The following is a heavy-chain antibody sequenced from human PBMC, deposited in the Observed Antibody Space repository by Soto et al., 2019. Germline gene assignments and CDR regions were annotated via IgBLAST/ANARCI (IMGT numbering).Heavy chain of an antibody. V-gene: IGHV3-30-3*01. D-gene: IGHD6-13*01. CDR1: GFTFSSYA. Sequence: QVQLVESGGGVVQPGRSLRLSCAASGFTFSSYAMHWVRQAPGKGLEWVAVISYEGSNKYYADCVKGRITISRDNSKNTLYLQMNSVRAEDTAVYYCVRVLAPYSSSWYSAFDIWGQGTMVTVSS. CDR3: VRVLAPYSSSWYSAFDI. J-gene: IGHJ3*02. CDR2: ISYEGSNK.